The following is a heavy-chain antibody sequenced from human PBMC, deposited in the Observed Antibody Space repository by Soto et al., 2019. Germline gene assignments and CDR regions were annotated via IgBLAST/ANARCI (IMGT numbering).Heavy chain of an antibody. D-gene: IGHD5-12*01. J-gene: IGHJ3*02. CDR3: ARDVGGYDAFDI. Sequence: TGGSLGLSCAASGFTFSSYSMNWVRQAPGKGLEWVSSISSSSSYIYYADSVKGRFTISRDNAKNSLYLQMSSLRAEDTAVYYCARDVGGYDAFDIWGQGTMVTVSS. CDR1: GFTFSSYS. CDR2: ISSSSSYI. V-gene: IGHV3-21*01.